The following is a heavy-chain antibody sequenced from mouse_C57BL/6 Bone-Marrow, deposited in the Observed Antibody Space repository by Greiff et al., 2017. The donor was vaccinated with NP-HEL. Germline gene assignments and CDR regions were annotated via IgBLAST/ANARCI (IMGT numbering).Heavy chain of an antibody. CDR2: IYPGDGDT. D-gene: IGHD1-1*01. J-gene: IGHJ2*01. Sequence: VQLQESGPELVKPGASVKISCKASGYAFSSSWMNWVKQRPGKGLEWIGRIYPGDGDTNYNGKFKGKATLTADKSSSTAYMQLSSLTSEDSAVYFCAKEVITTVVGFDYWGQGTTLTVSS. CDR1: GYAFSSSW. V-gene: IGHV1-82*01. CDR3: AKEVITTVVGFDY.